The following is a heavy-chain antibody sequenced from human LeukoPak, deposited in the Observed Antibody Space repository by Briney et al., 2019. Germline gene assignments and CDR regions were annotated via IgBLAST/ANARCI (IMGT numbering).Heavy chain of an antibody. J-gene: IGHJ6*03. CDR2: IRYDGGNK. CDR1: GFTFSSYG. CDR3: AKVRGLQYGYYYYYMDV. D-gene: IGHD2/OR15-2a*01. V-gene: IGHV3-30*02. Sequence: PGGSLRLSCAASGFTFSSYGMHWVRQAPGKGLEWVAFIRYDGGNKYYADSVKGRFTISRDNSKNTLYLQMSSLRAEDTAVYYCAKVRGLQYGYYYYYMDVWGKGTTVTISS.